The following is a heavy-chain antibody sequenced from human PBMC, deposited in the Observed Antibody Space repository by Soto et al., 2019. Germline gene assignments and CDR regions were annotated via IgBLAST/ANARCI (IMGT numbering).Heavy chain of an antibody. CDR2: INPNSGGT. J-gene: IGHJ3*02. D-gene: IGHD3-9*01. V-gene: IGHV1-2*02. CDR3: ARDSHYDILTSYSRNDFEM. Sequence: ASVKVSCKTSGYSFTGHYLHWVRQAPGQRLDWMGWINPNSGGTIYSQKFQGRVTMTRDTSISTAYMVLTSLRSDDTAVYYCARDSHYDILTSYSRNDFEMWDRGTVVTVSS. CDR1: GYSFTGHY.